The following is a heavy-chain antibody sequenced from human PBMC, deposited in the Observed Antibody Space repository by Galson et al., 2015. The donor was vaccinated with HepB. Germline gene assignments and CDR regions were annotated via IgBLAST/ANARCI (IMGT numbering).Heavy chain of an antibody. CDR2: ISYDGSNK. V-gene: IGHV3-30*04. J-gene: IGHJ3*02. CDR3: ARSPLPQDAFDI. CDR1: GFTFSSYA. Sequence: LRLSCAASGFTFSSYAMHWVRQAPGKGLEWVAVISYDGSNKYYADSVKGRFTISRDNSKNTLYLQMNSLRAEDTAVYYCARSPLPQDAFDIWGQGTMVTVSS.